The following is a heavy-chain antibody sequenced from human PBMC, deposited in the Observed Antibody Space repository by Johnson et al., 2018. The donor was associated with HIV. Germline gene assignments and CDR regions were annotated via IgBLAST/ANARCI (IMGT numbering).Heavy chain of an antibody. Sequence: VHLVESGGGVVQPGRSLRLSCAASGFTFSSYDMHWVRQATGKGLEWVSGIGTAGDTYYPGSVKGRFTISRDNAKNSLYLQMNSLRAEDTAVYYCARDGTSRGGAFDIWGQGTMVTVSS. V-gene: IGHV3-13*01. CDR3: ARDGTSRGGAFDI. CDR2: IGTAGDT. CDR1: GFTFSSYD. J-gene: IGHJ3*02. D-gene: IGHD6-13*01.